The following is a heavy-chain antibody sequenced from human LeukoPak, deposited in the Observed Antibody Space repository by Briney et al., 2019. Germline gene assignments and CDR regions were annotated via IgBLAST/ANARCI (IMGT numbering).Heavy chain of an antibody. V-gene: IGHV5-51*01. CDR2: IYPGDSDT. Sequence: GESLKISCKTSGYTFTSYWIAWVRQMPGKGLEWMGIIYPGDSDTRYSPSFQGQVTISADKSISTAYLQWSSLKASDTAMYYCARRLAAANTDGFDIWGQGTMVTISS. CDR3: ARRLAAANTDGFDI. CDR1: GYTFTSYW. D-gene: IGHD6-13*01. J-gene: IGHJ3*02.